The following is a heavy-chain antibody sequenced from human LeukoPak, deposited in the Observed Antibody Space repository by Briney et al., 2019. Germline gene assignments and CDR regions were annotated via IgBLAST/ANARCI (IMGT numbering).Heavy chain of an antibody. CDR1: GFTFSDYY. Sequence: PGGSLRLSCAASGFTFSDYYMSWIRQAPGKGLEWVSYISTTGTIIYYADSVKGRFSISRDNAKNSLYLQMNSLRVEDTAVYFCVRDIVAAGTPASTEYFQHWGQGTLVTVSS. CDR2: ISTTGTII. CDR3: VRDIVAAGTPASTEYFQH. V-gene: IGHV3-11*01. D-gene: IGHD1-26*01. J-gene: IGHJ1*01.